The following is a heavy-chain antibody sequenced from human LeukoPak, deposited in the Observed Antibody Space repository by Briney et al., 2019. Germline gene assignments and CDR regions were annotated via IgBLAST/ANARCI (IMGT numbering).Heavy chain of an antibody. D-gene: IGHD6-13*01. Sequence: GGSLRLSCAASGFVFSSYSMSWVRQAPGKGLEWVASISSSSAYIHYADSVKGRFTISRDNAQNSLYLQMNSLRVEDTAVYYCARDAGNAATPDAFDIWGQGTMVTVSS. CDR3: ARDAGNAATPDAFDI. CDR1: GFVFSSYS. J-gene: IGHJ3*02. CDR2: ISSSSAYI. V-gene: IGHV3-21*01.